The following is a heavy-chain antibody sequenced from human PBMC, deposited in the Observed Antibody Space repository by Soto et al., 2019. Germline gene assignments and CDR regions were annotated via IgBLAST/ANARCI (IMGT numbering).Heavy chain of an antibody. Sequence: SETLSLTCTVSGGSVSSYYWSWIRQPPGKGLEWIGYIYYSGSTNYNPSLKSRVTISVDTSKNQFSLKLSSVTAADTAVYYCARNLSEIAVAAPYYFDYWGQGTLVTVSS. J-gene: IGHJ4*02. D-gene: IGHD6-19*01. V-gene: IGHV4-59*08. CDR3: ARNLSEIAVAAPYYFDY. CDR1: GGSVSSYY. CDR2: IYYSGST.